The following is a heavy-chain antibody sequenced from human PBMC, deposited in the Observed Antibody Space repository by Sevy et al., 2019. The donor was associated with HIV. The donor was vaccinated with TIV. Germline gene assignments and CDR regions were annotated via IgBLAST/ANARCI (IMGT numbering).Heavy chain of an antibody. CDR3: TSSRTYFRYRREFDY. J-gene: IGHJ4*02. V-gene: IGHV3-9*01. CDR1: GFTFDDYA. D-gene: IGHD1-26*01. CDR2: ISWNSGII. Sequence: GGSLRLSCAVSGFTFDDYAMHWVRQVPGKGLEWVSGISWNSGIIGYADSVKGRFTISRDNAKNSLYLQMSSLRDEDTALYYCTSSRTYFRYRREFDYWGQGTLVTVSS.